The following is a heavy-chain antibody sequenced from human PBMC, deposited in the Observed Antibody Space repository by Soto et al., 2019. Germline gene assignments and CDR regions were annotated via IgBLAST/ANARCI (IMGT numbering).Heavy chain of an antibody. J-gene: IGHJ6*02. CDR2: ISGRNTFT. D-gene: IGHD2-2*02. CDR1: GFTFSDYY. Sequence: VGSLRLSCAASGFTFSDYYMSWIRQAPGKGLEWISYISGRNTFTQYADSVKGRFTISRDNAKNSLYLQLNSLTAEDTAVYYCARDGGVIIPGAIGGGYGLDVWGQGTTVTVSS. V-gene: IGHV3-11*06. CDR3: ARDGGVIIPGAIGGGYGLDV.